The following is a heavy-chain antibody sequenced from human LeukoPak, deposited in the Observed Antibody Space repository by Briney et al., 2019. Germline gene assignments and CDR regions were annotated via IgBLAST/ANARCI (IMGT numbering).Heavy chain of an antibody. CDR3: ARHYDILTGYSAYYYYYGMDV. J-gene: IGHJ6*02. D-gene: IGHD3-9*01. CDR1: GFTFSSNY. V-gene: IGHV3-53*04. Sequence: GGSLRLSCAASGFTFSSNYMSWVRQAPGKGLEWVSVIYSGGSTYYADSVKGRFTISRHNSKNTLYLQMNSLRAEDTAVYYCARHYDILTGYSAYYYYYGMDVWGQGTTVTVSS. CDR2: IYSGGST.